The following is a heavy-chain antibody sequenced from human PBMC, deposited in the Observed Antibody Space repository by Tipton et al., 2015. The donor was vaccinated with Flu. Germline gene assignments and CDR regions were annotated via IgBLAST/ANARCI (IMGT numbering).Heavy chain of an antibody. CDR3: ARLRALTSSFDP. CDR1: GGSISSYY. V-gene: IGHV4-59*12. J-gene: IGHJ5*02. Sequence: TLSLTCTVSGGSISSYYWSWIWQPPGKGLEWIGYIDYSGSTNYNTSLKSRVTISIDTSKNQFSLKLNSVTAADTAVYYCARLRALTSSFDPWGQGTLVTVSS. D-gene: IGHD1-20*01. CDR2: IDYSGST.